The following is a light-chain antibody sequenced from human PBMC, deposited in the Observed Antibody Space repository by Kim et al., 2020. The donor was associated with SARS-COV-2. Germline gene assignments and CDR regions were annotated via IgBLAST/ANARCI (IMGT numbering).Light chain of an antibody. CDR1: QSVKNN. CDR3: QQYNDWHLLT. Sequence: IVMTQSPATLSVSPGESVTLSCRASQSVKNNLAWYQQRPGQAPRLLIYGASTRATDVSARFSGSGSGTEFTLTIRSLQSEDLAVYYCQQYNDWHLLTFGGGTKVDIK. CDR2: GAS. V-gene: IGKV3-15*01. J-gene: IGKJ4*01.